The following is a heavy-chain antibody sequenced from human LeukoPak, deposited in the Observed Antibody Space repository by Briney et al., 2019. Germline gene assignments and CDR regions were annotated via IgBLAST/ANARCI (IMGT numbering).Heavy chain of an antibody. D-gene: IGHD5-12*01. CDR1: GFTFSSYA. CDR3: AKWATGNYFDY. J-gene: IGHJ4*02. V-gene: IGHV3-43*02. Sequence: GGSLRLSCAASGFTFSSYAMSWVRQAPGKGLEWVSLISWDGGSTYYADSVKGRFTISRDNSKNSLYLQMNSLRTEDTALYYCAKWATGNYFDYWGQGTLVTVSS. CDR2: ISWDGGST.